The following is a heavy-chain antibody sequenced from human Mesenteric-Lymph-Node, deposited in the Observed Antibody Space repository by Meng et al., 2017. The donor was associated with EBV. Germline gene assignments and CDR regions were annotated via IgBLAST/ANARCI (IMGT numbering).Heavy chain of an antibody. Sequence: HVQLVESAVELKRHGASVKVSCKATGYTFTSYAMNWVRQAPGQALEWMGWINTNTGNPTYAQGFTGRFVFSLDTSVSTAYLQISSLKAEDTAVYYCARLVAGTFGQLFNPWGQGTLVTVSS. CDR3: ARLVAGTFGQLFNP. V-gene: IGHV7-4-1*02. CDR2: INTNTGNP. CDR1: GYTFTSYA. D-gene: IGHD2-15*01. J-gene: IGHJ5*02.